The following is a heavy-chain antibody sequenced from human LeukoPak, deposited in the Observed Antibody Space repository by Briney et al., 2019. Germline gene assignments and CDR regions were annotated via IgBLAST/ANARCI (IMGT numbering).Heavy chain of an antibody. D-gene: IGHD3-16*01. Sequence: GGSLRLSCTASGFSFSNYAMSWVRQAPARGPEWVSSLRGNGETFYADSVNGRCTLSRDDSRNTVYLQLNDLRAEDTAIYYCAKAIWVSNADAVWWGQGTQVTVSS. CDR1: GFSFSNYA. V-gene: IGHV3-23*01. CDR3: AKAIWVSNADAVW. J-gene: IGHJ4*02. CDR2: LRGNGET.